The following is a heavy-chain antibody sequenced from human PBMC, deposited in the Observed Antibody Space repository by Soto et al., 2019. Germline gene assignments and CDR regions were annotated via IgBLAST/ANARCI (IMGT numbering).Heavy chain of an antibody. CDR3: ARDREVDTAAQGRFAP. J-gene: IGHJ5*02. D-gene: IGHD5-18*01. CDR1: GGSISSGDYY. V-gene: IGHV4-30-4*01. Sequence: ASETLSLTCTVSGGSISSGDYYWSWIRQPPGKGLEWIGYIYYSGSTYYNPSLKSRVTISVDTSKNQFSLKLSSVTAADTAVYYCARDREVDTAAQGRFAPWGQGTLVTVSS. CDR2: IYYSGST.